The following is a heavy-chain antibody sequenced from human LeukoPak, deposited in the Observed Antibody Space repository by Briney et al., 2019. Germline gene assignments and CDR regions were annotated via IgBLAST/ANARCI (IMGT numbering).Heavy chain of an antibody. CDR2: IYYSGST. CDR3: ARQGPMTTVDY. V-gene: IGHV4-59*01. CDR1: GGSISSYY. J-gene: IGHJ4*02. D-gene: IGHD4-11*01. Sequence: PSETLSLTCTVSGGSISSYYWSWMRQPPGKRLEWIGYIYYSGSTNYNPSLKSRVTISVDTSKNQFSLKLSSVTAADTAVYYCARQGPMTTVDYWGQGTLVTVSS.